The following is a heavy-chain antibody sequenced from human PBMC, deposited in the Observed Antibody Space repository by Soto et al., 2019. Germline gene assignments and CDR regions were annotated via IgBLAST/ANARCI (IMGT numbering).Heavy chain of an antibody. CDR1: GFTFSNYW. Sequence: PGGSLRLSCAASGFTFSNYWMSWVRQAPGKGLEWVANIKQDGSQNYYVDSVKGRFTTSRDNTKNQLSLKLTSMTAADTAVYYCARDMHAGFTHYFDPWGQGTLVTVSS. V-gene: IGHV3-7*03. J-gene: IGHJ5*02. CDR3: ARDMHAGFTHYFDP. D-gene: IGHD1-26*01. CDR2: IKQDGSQN.